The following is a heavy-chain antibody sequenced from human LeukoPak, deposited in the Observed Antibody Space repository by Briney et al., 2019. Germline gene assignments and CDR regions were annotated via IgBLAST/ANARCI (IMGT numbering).Heavy chain of an antibody. V-gene: IGHV3-21*01. CDR2: ISSSSSYI. CDR3: ARDWYCSGGSCYSFDY. D-gene: IGHD2-15*01. CDR1: GFTFGSYS. J-gene: IGHJ4*02. Sequence: GGSLRLSCAASGFTFGSYSMNWVRQAPGKGLEWVSSISSSSSYIYYADSVKGRFTISRDNAKNSLYLQMNSLRAEDTAVYYCARDWYCSGGSCYSFDYWGQGTLVTVSS.